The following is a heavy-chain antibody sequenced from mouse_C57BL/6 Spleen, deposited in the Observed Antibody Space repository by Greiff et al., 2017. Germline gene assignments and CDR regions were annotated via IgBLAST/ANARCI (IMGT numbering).Heavy chain of an antibody. J-gene: IGHJ4*01. D-gene: IGHD2-3*01. CDR2: IRSKSNNYAT. Sequence: EVKLVESGGGLVQPKGSLKLSCAASGFSFNTYAMNWVRQAPGKGLEWVARIRSKSNNYATYYADSVKDRFTISRDDSESMLYLQMNNLKTEDTAMYYCVRHGWFFYAMDYWGQGTSVTVSS. CDR3: VRHGWFFYAMDY. CDR1: GFSFNTYA. V-gene: IGHV10-1*01.